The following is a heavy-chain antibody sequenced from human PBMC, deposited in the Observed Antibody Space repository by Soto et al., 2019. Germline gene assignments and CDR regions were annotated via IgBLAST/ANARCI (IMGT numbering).Heavy chain of an antibody. Sequence: VQLVESGGGLIQPGGSLRLSCAASGFTVSNNHMTWVRQAAGKGLELVSFVHGGGSTSYADSVKGRFTISRDNSTNTLYLQTASLRAEDTAIYYCAGRLTTAASLDYWGRGTLVTVSS. CDR2: VHGGGST. CDR1: GFTVSNNH. CDR3: AGRLTTAASLDY. V-gene: IGHV3-53*01. D-gene: IGHD3-16*01. J-gene: IGHJ4*02.